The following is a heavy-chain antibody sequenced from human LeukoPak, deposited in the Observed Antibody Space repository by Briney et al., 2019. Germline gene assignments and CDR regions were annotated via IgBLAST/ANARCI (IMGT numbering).Heavy chain of an antibody. V-gene: IGHV4-59*02. CDR2: IYKIGTT. J-gene: IGHJ4*02. CDR3: ARVGVRGSDYYDGGY. D-gene: IGHD3-22*01. CDR1: GDSVTGFF. Sequence: SETLSLTRTVFGDSVTGFFLNCVRQPPGKGLEGIGHIYKIGTTNYKPSLKSRITLSADTSKNQFSLKLSSVTAADTAVYYCARVGVRGSDYYDGGYWGQGTLVTVSS.